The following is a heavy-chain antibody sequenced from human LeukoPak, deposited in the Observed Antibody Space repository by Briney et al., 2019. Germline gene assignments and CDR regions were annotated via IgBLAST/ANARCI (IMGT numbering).Heavy chain of an antibody. J-gene: IGHJ4*02. V-gene: IGHV4-61*02. D-gene: IGHD5-12*01. CDR1: RGSISSGTYY. CDR2: FYTSGST. CDR3: ARAVSGYDLFDY. Sequence: SETLSLTCTVSRGSISSGTYYWRWIRHPAGKGLEWIGRFYTSGSTNYNPSLKSRVTISVDTSKNQFSLKLSSVSAADTAVYYCARAVSGYDLFDYWGQGTLVTVSS.